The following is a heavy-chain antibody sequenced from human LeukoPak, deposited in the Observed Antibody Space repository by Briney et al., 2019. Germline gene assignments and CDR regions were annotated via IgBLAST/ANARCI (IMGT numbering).Heavy chain of an antibody. CDR3: AKVGGGYSYGPFDH. V-gene: IGHV4-39*07. D-gene: IGHD5-18*01. CDR2: VYYGGST. CDR1: GGSISSNSYY. J-gene: IGHJ4*02. Sequence: SETLSLTCTVSGGSISSNSYYWGWIRQPPGKGLEWIGTVYYGGSTYYNPSLKSRVTISMDTSNNHFSLRLTSVTAADTAVYYCAKVGGGYSYGPFDHWGQGTLVTVSS.